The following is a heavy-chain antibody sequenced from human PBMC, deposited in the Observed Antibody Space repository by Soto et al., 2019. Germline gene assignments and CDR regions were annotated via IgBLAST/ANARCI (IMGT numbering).Heavy chain of an antibody. J-gene: IGHJ6*02. V-gene: IGHV3-33*01. CDR2: IWYDGSHT. D-gene: IGHD4-4*01. CDR1: GFRFSTYG. Sequence: QVQLVESGGGVVQPGRSLRLSCAASGFRFSTYGMHWVRQAPGKGLEWVAVIWYDGSHTYYADSVKGRFTISRDNSKNTLYLQMNSLRAEDTAVYYCARGGTTFTYYYYFAMDVWGQGTTVTVSS. CDR3: ARGGTTFTYYYYFAMDV.